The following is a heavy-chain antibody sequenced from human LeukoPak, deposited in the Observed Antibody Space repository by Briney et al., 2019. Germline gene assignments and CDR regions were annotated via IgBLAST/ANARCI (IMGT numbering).Heavy chain of an antibody. J-gene: IGHJ6*03. CDR2: INHSGST. CDR3: ARPGGSGRTILYYYYYMDV. D-gene: IGHD3-10*01. V-gene: IGHV4-34*01. Sequence: KPSETLSLTCAVYGGSFSGYYWSWIRQPPGKGLEWIGEINHSGSTNYNPSLKSRVTISVDTSKNQFSLKLSSVTAADTAVYYCARPGGSGRTILYYYYYMDVWGKGTTVTISS. CDR1: GGSFSGYY.